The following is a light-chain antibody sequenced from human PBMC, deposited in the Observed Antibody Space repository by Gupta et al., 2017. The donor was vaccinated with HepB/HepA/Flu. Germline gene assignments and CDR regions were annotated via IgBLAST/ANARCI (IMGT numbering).Light chain of an antibody. J-gene: IGKJ4*01. CDR1: QNIFNY. CDR2: DAS. V-gene: IGKV3-11*01. Sequence: EIILTQSPATLSLSPGERATLSCRASQNIFNYLAWYQQKPGQAPRLLIYDASTRATGIPARFSGSGFGTGFTLTINNLDPEDFAVYYCQQRSSWPLTFGGGSKVEIK. CDR3: QQRSSWPLT.